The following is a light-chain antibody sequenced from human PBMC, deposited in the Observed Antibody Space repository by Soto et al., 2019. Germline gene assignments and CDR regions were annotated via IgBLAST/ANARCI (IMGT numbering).Light chain of an antibody. CDR1: QSISTW. Sequence: DIQMTQSPSALAASVGDRVTITCRASQSISTWLAWYQQKPGKAPKLLIYKASTLESGVPSRFSGSGSGTEFTLTVSSLQPEDFAVYYCQQYTDWPWGTFGGGTTGDIK. V-gene: IGKV1-5*03. CDR2: KAS. CDR3: QQYTDWPWGT. J-gene: IGKJ4*01.